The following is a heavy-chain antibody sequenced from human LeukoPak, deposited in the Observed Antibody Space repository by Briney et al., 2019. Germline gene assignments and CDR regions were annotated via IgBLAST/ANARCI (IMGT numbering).Heavy chain of an antibody. V-gene: IGHV3-33*01. D-gene: IGHD4-17*01. J-gene: IGHJ4*02. CDR2: IWYDGSNK. Sequence: GGSLRLSCAASGFTFSNYGMHWVRQAPGKGLEGVAAIWYDGSNKYYGDSVKGRFTISRDNSKNTLYLQMNSLRAEDTAAYYCARAGYGDPHFDFWGQGTLVTVSS. CDR1: GFTFSNYG. CDR3: ARAGYGDPHFDF.